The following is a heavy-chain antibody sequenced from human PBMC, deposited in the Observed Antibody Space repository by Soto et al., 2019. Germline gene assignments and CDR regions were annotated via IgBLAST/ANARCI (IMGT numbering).Heavy chain of an antibody. D-gene: IGHD1-7*01. CDR3: ARNWNYLFDY. Sequence: PGGSLRLSCAASGFTVSSSYMSWVRQAPGKGLEWVSVIYSGGNTYYADSVKGRFTISRDNSKNTLYLQMNSLRAEDTAVYYCARNWNYLFDYWGQGTLVTVSS. J-gene: IGHJ4*02. V-gene: IGHV3-53*01. CDR1: GFTVSSSY. CDR2: IYSGGNT.